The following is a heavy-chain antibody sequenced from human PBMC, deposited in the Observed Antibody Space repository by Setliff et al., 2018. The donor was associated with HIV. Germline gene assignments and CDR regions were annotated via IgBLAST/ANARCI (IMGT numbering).Heavy chain of an antibody. V-gene: IGHV4-4*08. CDR3: AKTIGRYFDIFDN. J-gene: IGHJ4*02. CDR1: GFTFSSYA. Sequence: GSLRLSCAASGFTFSSYAMTWIRQPPGKGLEWIGYIYNSASTSYNPSLKSRVTTSVDTPKNQFSLKLNSVTAADTAVYYCAKTIGRYFDIFDNWGQGTLVTVSS. CDR2: IYNSAST. D-gene: IGHD3-9*01.